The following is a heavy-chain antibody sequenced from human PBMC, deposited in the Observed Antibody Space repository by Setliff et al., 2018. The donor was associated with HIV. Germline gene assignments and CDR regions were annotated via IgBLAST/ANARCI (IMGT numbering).Heavy chain of an antibody. V-gene: IGHV1-46*01. CDR2: INPSGGST. D-gene: IGHD3-22*01. J-gene: IGHJ4*02. Sequence: ASVKVSCKASGYTFTSYYMHWVRQAPGQGLEWMGIINPSGGSTSYAQRFQGRVTMTRDTSTSTVYMELSSLRSEDTAVYYCARDGRYYDSSGYLDYWGQGTLVTVS. CDR1: GYTFTSYY. CDR3: ARDGRYYDSSGYLDY.